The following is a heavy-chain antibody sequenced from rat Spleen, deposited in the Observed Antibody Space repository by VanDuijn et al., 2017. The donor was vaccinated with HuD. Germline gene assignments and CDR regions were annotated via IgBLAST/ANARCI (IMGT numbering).Heavy chain of an antibody. V-gene: IGHV5-31*01. J-gene: IGHJ3*01. CDR2: ITNTGGST. D-gene: IGHD1-12*02. CDR1: GFTFNNYW. Sequence: EVQLVESGGGLVQPGRSLKLSCVASGFTFNNYWMTWIRQAPGKGLEWVASITNTGGSTYYPDSVKGRFTISRDNTKTTLYLQMDSLRSEDTATYYCVTHFDGSYPFVYWGQGTLVTVSS. CDR3: VTHFDGSYPFVY.